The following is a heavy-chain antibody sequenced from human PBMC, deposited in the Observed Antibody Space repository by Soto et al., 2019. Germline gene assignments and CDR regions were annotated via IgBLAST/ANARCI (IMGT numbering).Heavy chain of an antibody. V-gene: IGHV4-30-2*01. CDR3: ARALPDTLGYCSGGSCSGAFDI. J-gene: IGHJ3*02. CDR1: GGSISSGGYS. Sequence: SETLSLTCAVSGGSISSGGYSWSWIRQPPGKGLEWIGYIYHSGSTYYNPSLKSRVTISVDRSKNQFSLKLSSVTAADTAVYYCARALPDTLGYCSGGSCSGAFDIWVQGTMVTVSS. CDR2: IYHSGST. D-gene: IGHD2-15*01.